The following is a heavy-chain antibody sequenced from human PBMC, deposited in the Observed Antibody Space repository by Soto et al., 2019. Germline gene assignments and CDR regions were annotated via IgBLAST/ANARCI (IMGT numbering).Heavy chain of an antibody. CDR1: GFTFSNFG. CDR3: ASGTAFDH. V-gene: IGHV3-30*03. Sequence: QVQLVESGGGVVQPGRSLRLSCAASGFTFSNFGMHWVRQAPGKGLEWVAYISYDAANKYYADSVKGRFTISRDNSKNTLHLQMDSLSGDDTALYDCASGTAFDHWGQGTLVSVSS. CDR2: ISYDAANK. D-gene: IGHD2-21*02. J-gene: IGHJ4*02.